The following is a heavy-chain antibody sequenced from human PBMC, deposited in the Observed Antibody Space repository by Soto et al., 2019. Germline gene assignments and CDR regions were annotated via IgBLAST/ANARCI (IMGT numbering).Heavy chain of an antibody. CDR2: IYYSGTT. J-gene: IGHJ4*02. CDR3: ARLGGSYAVPHFDY. V-gene: IGHV4-61*05. CDR1: SAPVSSSTYT. Sequence: LSLTCTVSSAPVSSSTYTWGWIRQPPGKGLEWMGYIYYSGTTTNYNPSLKSRVTLSVDTSKNQFSLKLSSVTAADTAVYYCARLGGSYAVPHFDYWGQGTLVTVSS. D-gene: IGHD1-26*01.